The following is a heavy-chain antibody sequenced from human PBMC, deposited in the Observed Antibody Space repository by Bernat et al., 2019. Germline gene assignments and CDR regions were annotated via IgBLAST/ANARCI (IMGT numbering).Heavy chain of an antibody. Sequence: EVQLVESGGGLVQPWGSLRLSCAASGFTFSSYWMTWVRQAPGKGLEWVANIKQDGSEKYYVDSVKGRFTISRDNAKNSLYLQMNSLRAEDTAVYYCARGTSTSAPYMDVWGKGTTVTVSS. V-gene: IGHV3-7*03. J-gene: IGHJ6*03. CDR2: IKQDGSEK. CDR3: ARGTSTSAPYMDV. CDR1: GFTFSSYW.